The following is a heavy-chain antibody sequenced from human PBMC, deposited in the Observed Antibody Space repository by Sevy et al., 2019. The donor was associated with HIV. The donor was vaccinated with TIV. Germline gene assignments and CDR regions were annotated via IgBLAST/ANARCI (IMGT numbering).Heavy chain of an antibody. J-gene: IGHJ6*02. V-gene: IGHV3-49*03. Sequence: GSLRLSCTASGFTFGDYAMSWFRQAPGKGLEWVGFIRSKAYGGTTEYAASVKGRFTISRDDSKSIAYLQMNSLKTEDTAVYYCTRDWRNYDYVWGSYRSVGMDVWGQGTTVTVSS. D-gene: IGHD3-16*02. CDR3: TRDWRNYDYVWGSYRSVGMDV. CDR2: IRSKAYGGTT. CDR1: GFTFGDYA.